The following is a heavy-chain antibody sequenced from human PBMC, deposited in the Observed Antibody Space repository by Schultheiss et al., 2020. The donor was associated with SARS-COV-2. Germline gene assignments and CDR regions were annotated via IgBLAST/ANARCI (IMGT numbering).Heavy chain of an antibody. Sequence: TLSLTCTVSGGSISTYYWNWIRQPAGKGLQWIGRIYASGSTTYNPSLKSRVALSVDTSKNQFSLQLNSVTADDTAVYYCARVQNTLTGFDYWGQGTLVTVSS. CDR3: ARVQNTLTGFDY. CDR1: GGSISTYY. CDR2: IYASGST. D-gene: IGHD3-9*01. J-gene: IGHJ4*02. V-gene: IGHV4-4*07.